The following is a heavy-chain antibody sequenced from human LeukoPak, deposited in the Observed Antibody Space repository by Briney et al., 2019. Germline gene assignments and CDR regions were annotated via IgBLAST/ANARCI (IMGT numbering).Heavy chain of an antibody. J-gene: IGHJ4*02. CDR1: GYTLTELS. V-gene: IGHV1-24*01. Sequence: ASVKVSCKVSGYTLTELSMHWVRQALGRGLEWMGGFDPEDGETIYAQKFQGRVTMTEDTSTDTAYMELSSLRSEDTAVYYCATGGSSSGWYEPPNYWGQGTLVTVSS. CDR3: ATGGSSSGWYEPPNY. D-gene: IGHD6-19*01. CDR2: FDPEDGET.